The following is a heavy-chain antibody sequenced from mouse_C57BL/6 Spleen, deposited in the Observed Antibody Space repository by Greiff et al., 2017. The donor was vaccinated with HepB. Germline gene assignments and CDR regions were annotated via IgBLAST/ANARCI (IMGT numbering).Heavy chain of an antibody. CDR1: GFTFSSYA. D-gene: IGHD2-3*01. CDR3: TRDQGGYYPEDYAMDY. CDR2: ISSGGDYI. V-gene: IGHV5-9-1*02. J-gene: IGHJ4*01. Sequence: EVQGVESGEGLVKPGGSLKLSCAASGFTFSSYAMSWVRQTPEKRLEWVAYISSGGDYIYYADTVKGRFTISRDNARNTLYLQMSSLKSEDTAMYYCTRDQGGYYPEDYAMDYWGQGTSVTVSS.